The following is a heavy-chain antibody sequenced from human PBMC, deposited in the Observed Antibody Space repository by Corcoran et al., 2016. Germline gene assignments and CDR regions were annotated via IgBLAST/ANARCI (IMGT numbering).Heavy chain of an antibody. CDR2: IWYDGSNK. CDR1: GFTFSSYG. J-gene: IGHJ6*02. D-gene: IGHD6-6*01. V-gene: IGHV3-33*01. Sequence: QVQLVESGGGVVQPGRSLRLSCAASGFTFSSYGMHWVRQAPGKGLEWVAVIWYDGSNKYYADSVKGRFTISRDNSKNTLYLQMNSLRAEDTAVYYWARDYSSSSLDYYYGMDVWGQGTTVTVSS. CDR3: ARDYSSSSLDYYYGMDV.